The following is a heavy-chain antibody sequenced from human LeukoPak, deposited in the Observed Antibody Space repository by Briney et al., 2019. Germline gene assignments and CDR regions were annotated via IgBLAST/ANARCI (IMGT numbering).Heavy chain of an antibody. D-gene: IGHD3-10*01. CDR3: AREGYYGSGSPPSLYFDY. CDR2: LYSGGST. Sequence: GGSLRLSCAASGFTVSSTYMSWVRQAPGKGLEWVSTLYSGGSTHYADSVKGRFTISRDNSRSTLYLQMNSLRPEDTAIYYCAREGYYGSGSPPSLYFDYWGQGTLVTVSS. J-gene: IGHJ4*02. V-gene: IGHV3-53*05. CDR1: GFTVSSTY.